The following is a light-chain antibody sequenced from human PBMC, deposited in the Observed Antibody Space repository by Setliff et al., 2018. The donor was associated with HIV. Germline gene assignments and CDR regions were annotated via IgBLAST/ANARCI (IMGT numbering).Light chain of an antibody. V-gene: IGLV3-1*01. CDR1: KLGDKY. J-gene: IGLJ1*01. Sequence: SYELTQPPSVSVSPGQTASITCSGDKLGDKYARWYQQKPGQSPVLVIYQDSKRPSGIPERFSGSNSGNTATLTISGTQAMYEADYYCQAWDSSTADYVFGTGTKV. CDR3: QAWDSSTADYV. CDR2: QDS.